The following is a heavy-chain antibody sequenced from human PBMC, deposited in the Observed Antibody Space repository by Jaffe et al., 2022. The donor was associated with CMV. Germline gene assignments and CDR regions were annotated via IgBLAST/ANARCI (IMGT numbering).Heavy chain of an antibody. Sequence: EVQLVQSGAEVKKPGESLKISCKGSGYSFTSYWIGWVRQMPGKGLEWMGIIYPGDSDTRYSPSFQGQVTISADKSISTAYLQWSSLKASDTAMYYCARAYYYGSGPTAPINWFDPWGQGTLVTVSS. D-gene: IGHD3-10*01. J-gene: IGHJ5*02. V-gene: IGHV5-51*01. CDR1: GYSFTSYW. CDR2: IYPGDSDT. CDR3: ARAYYYGSGPTAPINWFDP.